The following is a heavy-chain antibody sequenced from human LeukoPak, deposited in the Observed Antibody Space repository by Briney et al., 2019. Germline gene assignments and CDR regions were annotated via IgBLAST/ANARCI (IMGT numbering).Heavy chain of an antibody. CDR1: GFTFSNAW. Sequence: GSLRPSCAASGFTFSNAWMSWVRQAPGKGPEWVGRIKSKTDGGTTDYAAPVKGRFTISRDDSKNTLYLQMNSLKTEDTAVYYCTTGRAMVVFDYWGQGTLVTVSS. D-gene: IGHD5-18*01. CDR2: IKSKTDGGTT. J-gene: IGHJ4*02. V-gene: IGHV3-15*01. CDR3: TTGRAMVVFDY.